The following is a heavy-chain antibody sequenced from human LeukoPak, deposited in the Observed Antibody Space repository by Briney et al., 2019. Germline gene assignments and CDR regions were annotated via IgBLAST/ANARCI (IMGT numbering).Heavy chain of an antibody. D-gene: IGHD1-1*01. CDR2: IIPIFGTA. J-gene: IGHJ5*02. Sequence: SVKVSCKASGYTFTGYYMHWVRQAPGQGLEWMGGIIPIFGTANYAQKFQGRVTITADESTSTAYMELSSLRSEDTAVYYCARGYNWNDDRWFDPWGQGTLVTVSS. CDR1: GYTFTGYY. CDR3: ARGYNWNDDRWFDP. V-gene: IGHV1-69*13.